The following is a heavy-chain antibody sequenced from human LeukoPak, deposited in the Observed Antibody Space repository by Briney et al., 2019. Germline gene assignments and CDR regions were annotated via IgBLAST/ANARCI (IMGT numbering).Heavy chain of an antibody. Sequence: SETLSLTCTDSGGSISSYYWSWIRQPPGKGLEWIGYIYYSGSANYNPSLKSRVTISVDTSKNQFSLKLSSVTAADTAVYYCARGRQWLVDWGQGTLVTVSS. CDR3: ARGRQWLVD. CDR2: IYYSGSA. V-gene: IGHV4-59*08. J-gene: IGHJ4*02. CDR1: GGSISSYY. D-gene: IGHD6-19*01.